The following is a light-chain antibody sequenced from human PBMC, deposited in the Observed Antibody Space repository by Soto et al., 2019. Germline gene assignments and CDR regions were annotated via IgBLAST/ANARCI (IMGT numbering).Light chain of an antibody. J-gene: IGLJ1*01. CDR2: GVN. V-gene: IGLV2-14*01. Sequence: QSALTQPASVSGSPGQSITISCSGTSSDVGDYNFVSWYQQHPGKAPKLVIFGVNNRPSGISNRFSGSKSGNTASLTISGLQAEDEADYYCTSYTSSNTLYVFGTGTKLTVL. CDR3: TSYTSSNTLYV. CDR1: SSDVGDYNF.